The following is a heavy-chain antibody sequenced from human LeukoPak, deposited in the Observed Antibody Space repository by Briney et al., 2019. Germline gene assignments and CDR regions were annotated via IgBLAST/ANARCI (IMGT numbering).Heavy chain of an antibody. J-gene: IGHJ6*02. V-gene: IGHV3-33*01. Sequence: GGSLRLSCAASGFTFNTYGMNWVRQAPGEGLEWVAIIWYDGSDKYYADSVKGRFTISRDNSKNTLYLQLNSLRGEDTAVYYCARVGCTGGSCLAYNYYAMDVWGQGTTVTVSS. CDR1: GFTFNTYG. D-gene: IGHD2-8*02. CDR2: IWYDGSDK. CDR3: ARVGCTGGSCLAYNYYAMDV.